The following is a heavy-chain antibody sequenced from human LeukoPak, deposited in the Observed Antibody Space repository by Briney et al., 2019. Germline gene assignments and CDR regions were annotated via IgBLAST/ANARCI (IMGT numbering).Heavy chain of an antibody. J-gene: IGHJ4*02. CDR2: ISGSGGST. CDR1: GFTFSSYA. V-gene: IGHV3-23*01. CDR3: AKKTGYSSGWYLEY. Sequence: GGSLGLSCAASGFTFSSYAMSWVRQAPGKGLEWVSGISGSGGSTYYADSVKGRFTISRDNSKNTLYLQMNSLRAEDTAVYYCAKKTGYSSGWYLEYWGQGTLVTVSS. D-gene: IGHD6-19*01.